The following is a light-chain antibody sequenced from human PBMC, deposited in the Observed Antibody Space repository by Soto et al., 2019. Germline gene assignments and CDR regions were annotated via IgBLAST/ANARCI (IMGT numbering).Light chain of an antibody. CDR1: QSVSTY. Sequence: EIVLTQSPATLSLSPGERATLYFSASQSVSTYLAWYQQRPGQAPRLLIYDASYRATDIPPRFSGSGSGTDFTLTISSLEPEDFAVYYCQQRRSWPPTITFGQGTRLENK. V-gene: IGKV3-11*01. CDR3: QQRRSWPPTIT. CDR2: DAS. J-gene: IGKJ5*01.